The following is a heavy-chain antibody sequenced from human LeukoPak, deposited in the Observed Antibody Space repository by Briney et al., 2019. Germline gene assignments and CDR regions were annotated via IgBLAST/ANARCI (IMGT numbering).Heavy chain of an antibody. D-gene: IGHD6-13*01. CDR1: GYTFIRYY. J-gene: IGHJ2*01. CDR2: INPSGGST. Sequence: ASVKVSCKASGYTFIRYYMHWVRQAPGQGLEWMGIINPSGGSTSYAQKFQGRVTMTRDTSTSTVYMELSSLRSEDTAVYYCARARPAENWYFDLWGRGTLVTVSS. V-gene: IGHV1-46*01. CDR3: ARARPAENWYFDL.